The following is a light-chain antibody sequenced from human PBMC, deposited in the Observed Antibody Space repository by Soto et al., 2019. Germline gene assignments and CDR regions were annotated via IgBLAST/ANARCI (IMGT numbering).Light chain of an antibody. CDR1: QSVGTY. Sequence: DIQMTQSPSTLSASVGDSVTITCRASQSVGTYLAWYQQKSGKAPNLLIYDASSSPSGVPSRFAGSGSGTECTLTINSLQPDDFATDYCQQYNSYSPLTFGGGTKVEIK. J-gene: IGKJ4*01. V-gene: IGKV1-5*01. CDR2: DAS. CDR3: QQYNSYSPLT.